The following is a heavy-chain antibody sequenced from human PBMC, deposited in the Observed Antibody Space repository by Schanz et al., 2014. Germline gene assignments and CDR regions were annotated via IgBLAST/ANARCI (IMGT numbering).Heavy chain of an antibody. V-gene: IGHV3-15*01. CDR1: GFTFTNAW. Sequence: EVHLVESGGGLVKPGGSLRLSCAASGFTFTNAWMSWVRQAPGKGLEWVGRIKRNTDGGTTDYSTAVKDRFSISRDDSKHTLYLDMNSLKTEDTALYYCATATFTTSRFDIWGQGTMVTVSS. J-gene: IGHJ3*02. D-gene: IGHD2-2*01. CDR2: IKRNTDGGTT. CDR3: ATATFTTSRFDI.